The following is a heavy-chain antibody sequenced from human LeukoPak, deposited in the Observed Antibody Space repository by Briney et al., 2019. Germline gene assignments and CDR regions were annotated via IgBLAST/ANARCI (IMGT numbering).Heavy chain of an antibody. CDR3: AREYSYGPDYYMDV. V-gene: IGHV3-53*01. CDR2: IYSGGST. J-gene: IGHJ6*03. CDR1: GFTVSSNY. Sequence: GGSLRLSCAASGFTVSSNYMSWVRQAPGKGLEWVSVIYSGGSTYYADSVKGRFTISRDNSKNTLYLQMNSLRAEDTAVYYCAREYSYGPDYYMDVWGKGTTVSVS. D-gene: IGHD5-18*01.